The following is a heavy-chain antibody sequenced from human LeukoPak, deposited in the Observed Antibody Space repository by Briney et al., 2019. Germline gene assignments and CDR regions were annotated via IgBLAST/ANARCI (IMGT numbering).Heavy chain of an antibody. J-gene: IGHJ4*02. D-gene: IGHD6-19*01. CDR1: GFTFSSYA. V-gene: IGHV3-30*18. CDR2: ISFDGSNK. CDR3: AKDLRPYSSGWYDY. Sequence: TGGSLRLSCAASGFTFSSYAMSWVRQAPGKGLEWVAVISFDGSNKYYADSVKGRFTISRDNSKNTLYLQMNSLRAEDTAVYYCAKDLRPYSSGWYDYWGQGTLVTVSS.